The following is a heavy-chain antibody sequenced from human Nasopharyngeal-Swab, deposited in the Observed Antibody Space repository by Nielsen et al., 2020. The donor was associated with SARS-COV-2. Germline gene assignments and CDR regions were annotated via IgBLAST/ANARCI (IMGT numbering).Heavy chain of an antibody. CDR2: INPNSGGT. V-gene: IGHV1-2*04. Sequence: ASVKVSCKASGYTFTGYYMHWVRQAPGQGPEWMGWINPNSGGTNYAQKFRGWVTMTRDTYISTAYMGLSRLSSDDTAVYYCAGGVGATDGYYYYGMDVWGQGTTVTVSS. CDR1: GYTFTGYY. D-gene: IGHD1-26*01. J-gene: IGHJ6*02. CDR3: AGGVGATDGYYYYGMDV.